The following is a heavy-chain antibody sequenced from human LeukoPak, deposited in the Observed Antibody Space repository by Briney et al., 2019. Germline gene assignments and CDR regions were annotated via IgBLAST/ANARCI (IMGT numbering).Heavy chain of an antibody. CDR3: ARVPTNSYGYFAYFDY. Sequence: GGSLRLSCAASGFTFSSYEMNWVRQAPGKGLEWVSYISSSGSTIFYADSVKGRFTISRDNAKNSLYLQMNSLRAEDTAVYYCARVPTNSYGYFAYFDYWGQGTLVTVSS. V-gene: IGHV3-48*03. D-gene: IGHD5-18*01. J-gene: IGHJ4*02. CDR2: ISSSGSTI. CDR1: GFTFSSYE.